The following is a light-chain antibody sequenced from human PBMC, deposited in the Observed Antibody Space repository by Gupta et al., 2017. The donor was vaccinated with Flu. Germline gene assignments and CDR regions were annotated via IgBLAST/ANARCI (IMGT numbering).Light chain of an antibody. CDR2: SAS. V-gene: IGKV3-15*01. Sequence: ATLYVSPGERATLSCRASQSVSTNLAWYKQKRGQAPRLLIHSASIRDTGIPARFSGSGSGKDFTLTITSRQSEDFGVYYCQQDNNWPPWTFGQGTKVAIK. J-gene: IGKJ1*01. CDR1: QSVSTN. CDR3: QQDNNWPPWT.